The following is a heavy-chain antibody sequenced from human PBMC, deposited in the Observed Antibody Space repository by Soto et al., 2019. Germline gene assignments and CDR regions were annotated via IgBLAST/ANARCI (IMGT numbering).Heavy chain of an antibody. V-gene: IGHV5-51*01. CDR3: ASSLAGNYYYSGMDV. Sequence: GESLKISCKGSGYSLTSYWIGCVRQMPGKRLEWMGIIYPGDSDTRYSPSFQGQVTISADKSISTAYLQWSSLKASDTAMYYCASSLAGNYYYSGMDVWGQGTTVTVSS. CDR2: IYPGDSDT. J-gene: IGHJ6*02. CDR1: GYSLTSYW.